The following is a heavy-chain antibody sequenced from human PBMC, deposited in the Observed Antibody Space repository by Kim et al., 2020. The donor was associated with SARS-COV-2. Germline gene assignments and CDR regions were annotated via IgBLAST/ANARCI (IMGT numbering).Heavy chain of an antibody. CDR2: IIPIFGTA. V-gene: IGHV1-69*13. CDR3: ARDFQQQILYYYYYGMDV. J-gene: IGHJ6*04. D-gene: IGHD6-13*01. Sequence: SVKVSCKASGGTFSSYAISWVPQAPGQGLEWMGGIIPIFGTANYAQKFQGRVTITADESTSTAYMELSSLRSEDTAVYYCARDFQQQILYYYYYGMDVWGEGTTVTVSA. CDR1: GGTFSSYA.